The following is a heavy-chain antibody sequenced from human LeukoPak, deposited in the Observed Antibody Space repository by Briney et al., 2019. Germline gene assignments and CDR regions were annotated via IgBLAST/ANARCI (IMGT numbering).Heavy chain of an antibody. V-gene: IGHV3-74*01. Sequence: GALRLSCAASGFTFSNYWMHWVRQAPGKGLVWVSRINTDGSRITYADSVKGRFTISRDNAMNTVYLQMNSLRAEDTAVYYCARVLSGSWDWFDPWGQGTLVTVSS. CDR2: INTDGSRI. CDR1: GFTFSNYW. D-gene: IGHD3-22*01. CDR3: ARVLSGSWDWFDP. J-gene: IGHJ5*02.